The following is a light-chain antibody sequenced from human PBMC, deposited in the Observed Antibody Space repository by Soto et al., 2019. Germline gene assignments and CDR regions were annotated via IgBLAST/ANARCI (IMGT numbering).Light chain of an antibody. CDR2: EVN. J-gene: IGLJ1*01. V-gene: IGLV2-8*01. CDR3: TSDVGGNSV. CDR1: SSDVGGYNY. Sequence: QSALTQPPSASGSPGQSVTISCTGTSSDVGGYNYVSWYQQHPGKVPKLMVYEVNKRPSGVPDRFSGSKSGNTASLTVSGLQAEDEADYYCTSDVGGNSVFGTGTKVTVL.